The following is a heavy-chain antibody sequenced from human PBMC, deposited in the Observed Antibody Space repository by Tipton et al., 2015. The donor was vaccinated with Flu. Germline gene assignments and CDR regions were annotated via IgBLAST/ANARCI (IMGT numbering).Heavy chain of an antibody. CDR1: GFTFSSYE. J-gene: IGHJ4*02. D-gene: IGHD7-27*01. V-gene: IGHV3-48*03. Sequence: SLRLSCAASGFTFSSYEMNWVRQPSGKGLEWVSYISSSGNTISYADSVGGRFTISRDNTKKSLYLQLNSLRAEDTAIYYCATLTGDDYWGQGILVTVSS. CDR3: ATLTGDDY. CDR2: ISSSGNTI.